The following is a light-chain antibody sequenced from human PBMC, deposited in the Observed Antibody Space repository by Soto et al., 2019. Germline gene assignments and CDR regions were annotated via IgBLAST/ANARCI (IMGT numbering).Light chain of an antibody. CDR1: NSNIGAGYD. J-gene: IGLJ3*02. CDR3: QSYESGWGV. V-gene: IGLV1-40*01. CDR2: SNT. Sequence: QSVLTQPPSVSGAPGQRVTISCTGSNSNIGAGYDVHWYQQYPGTAPKLLIYSNTNRPSGVPDRFSASKSGTSVSLAITGLQAEDEAYYYCQSYESGWGVFGGGTKLTVL.